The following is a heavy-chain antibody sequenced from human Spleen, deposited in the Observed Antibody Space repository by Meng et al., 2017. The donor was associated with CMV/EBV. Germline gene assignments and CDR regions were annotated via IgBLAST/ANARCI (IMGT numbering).Heavy chain of an antibody. CDR2: IYPGDSDI. V-gene: IGHV5-51*01. CDR1: GYSFSNYW. J-gene: IGHJ5*02. D-gene: IGHD3-22*01. Sequence: GGSLRLSCKGSGYSFSNYWIAWVRQMPGKGLEWMGMIYPGDSDIRYSPSFEGQVTFSADKSRSTAYLQWRSLKASDTAMYYCARLDYLDSRGYHSRYHWFDPWGQGSRVTVSS. CDR3: ARLDYLDSRGYHSRYHWFDP.